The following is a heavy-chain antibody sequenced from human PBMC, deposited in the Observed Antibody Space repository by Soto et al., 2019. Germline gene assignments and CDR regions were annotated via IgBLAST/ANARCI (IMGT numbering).Heavy chain of an antibody. CDR2: IIPIFGTA. Sequence: QVQLVQSGAEVKKPGSSVKVSCKASGGTFSSYAISWVRQAPGQGLERMGGIIPIFGTANYAQKFQGRVTITADESTSTAYMELSSLRSEDTAVYYCARDSPDFIAAAGTFSYIWFDPWGQGTLVTVSS. CDR3: ARDSPDFIAAAGTFSYIWFDP. V-gene: IGHV1-69*01. D-gene: IGHD6-13*01. J-gene: IGHJ5*02. CDR1: GGTFSSYA.